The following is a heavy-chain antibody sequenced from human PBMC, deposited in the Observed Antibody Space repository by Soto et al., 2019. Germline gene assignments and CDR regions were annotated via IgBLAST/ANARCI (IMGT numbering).Heavy chain of an antibody. Sequence: SETLSLTCAVYGGSFSGYYWSWIRQPPGKGLEWIGEINHSGSTNYNPSLKSRVTISVDTSKNQFSLKLSSVTAADTAVYYCAIEIVVVSKNWFDPWGQGNLVTVS. V-gene: IGHV4-34*01. J-gene: IGHJ5*02. CDR3: AIEIVVVSKNWFDP. CDR2: INHSGST. D-gene: IGHD2-15*01. CDR1: GGSFSGYY.